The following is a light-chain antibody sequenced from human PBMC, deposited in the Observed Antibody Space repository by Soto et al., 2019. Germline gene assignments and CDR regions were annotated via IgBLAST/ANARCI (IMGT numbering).Light chain of an antibody. CDR2: AAY. Sequence: EIVLTQSPGTLSLSPGESATLSCRASQSVSSSYLAWYQQKPGQAPRLLISAAYSRASGIPGRFSGSGSGTDFTLTIRRLEPEDFAVYYCQHYVGPFTFGPGTKVDIK. V-gene: IGKV3-20*01. CDR3: QHYVGPFT. J-gene: IGKJ3*01. CDR1: QSVSSSY.